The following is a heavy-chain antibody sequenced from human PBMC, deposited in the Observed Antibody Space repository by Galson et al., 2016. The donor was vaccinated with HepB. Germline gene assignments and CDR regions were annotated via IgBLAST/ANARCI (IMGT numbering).Heavy chain of an antibody. J-gene: IGHJ3*02. CDR3: ARRGVAPIAKALDS. D-gene: IGHD5-12*01. V-gene: IGHV4-39*01. CDR1: GGSISSTTSY. Sequence: SETLSLTCTVSGGSISSTTSYWAWIRQPPGSGLEWIGTIFYSGSAYYDPSLESRVTISVDTSKNQLSLKLRSVTATDTAVYYCARRGVAPIAKALDSWGPGTMVAVSS. CDR2: IFYSGSA.